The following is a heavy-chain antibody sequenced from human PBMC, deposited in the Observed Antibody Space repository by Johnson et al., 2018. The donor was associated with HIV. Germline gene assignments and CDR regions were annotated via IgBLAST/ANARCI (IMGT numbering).Heavy chain of an antibody. CDR3: AKDDQNYYGSGSYYDAFDI. V-gene: IGHV3-30*04. CDR1: GFTFSSYA. J-gene: IGHJ3*02. CDR2: ISYDGSNK. D-gene: IGHD3-10*01. Sequence: VQLVESGGGLVQPGGSPRLSCAASGFTFSSYAMHWVRQAPAKGLQWVAVISYDGSNKYYADSVNGRFTISRDNSKNTLYLQMNSLRAEDTAVYYCAKDDQNYYGSGSYYDAFDIWGQGTMVTVSS.